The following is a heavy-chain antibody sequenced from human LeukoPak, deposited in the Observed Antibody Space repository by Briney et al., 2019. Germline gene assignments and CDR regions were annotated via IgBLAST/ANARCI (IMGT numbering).Heavy chain of an antibody. J-gene: IGHJ4*02. CDR1: GYTFTSYY. V-gene: IGHV1-46*01. Sequence: ASVKVSCKASGYTFTSYYMHWVRQAPGQGLEWMGIINPSCGSTSYAQKFQGRVTMTRDTSTSTVYMELSSLRSEDTAVYYCARDVYGIAAAGPFDYWGQGTLVTVSS. D-gene: IGHD6-13*01. CDR2: INPSCGST. CDR3: ARDVYGIAAAGPFDY.